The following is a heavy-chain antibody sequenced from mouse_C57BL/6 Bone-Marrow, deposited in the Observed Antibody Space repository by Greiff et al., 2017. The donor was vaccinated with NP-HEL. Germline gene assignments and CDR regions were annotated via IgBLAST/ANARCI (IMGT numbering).Heavy chain of an antibody. V-gene: IGHV1-82*01. CDR2: IYPGDGDT. CDR1: GYAFSSSW. D-gene: IGHD1-1*01. Sequence: VKLMESGPELVKPGASVKISCKASGYAFSSSWMNWVKQRPGKGLEWIGRIYPGDGDTNYNGKFKGKATLTADKSSSTAYMQLSSLTSEDSAVYFCAREGTTVAFDYWGQGTTLTVSS. CDR3: AREGTTVAFDY. J-gene: IGHJ2*01.